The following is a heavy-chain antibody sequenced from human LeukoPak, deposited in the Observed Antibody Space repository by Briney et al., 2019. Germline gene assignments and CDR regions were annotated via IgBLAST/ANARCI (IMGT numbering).Heavy chain of an antibody. CDR1: GFTFGDYA. CDR3: AREGTTYYYGMDV. V-gene: IGHV3-53*01. CDR2: IYSGGST. Sequence: GGSLRLSCTASGFTFGDYAMSWFRQAPGKGLEWVSVIYSGGSTYYADSVKGRFTISRDNSKNTLYLQMNSLRAEDTAVYYCAREGTTYYYGMDVWGQGTTVTVSS. J-gene: IGHJ6*02. D-gene: IGHD1-26*01.